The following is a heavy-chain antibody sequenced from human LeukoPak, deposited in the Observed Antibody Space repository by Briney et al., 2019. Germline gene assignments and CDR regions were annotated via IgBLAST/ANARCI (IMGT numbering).Heavy chain of an antibody. D-gene: IGHD2-15*01. CDR3: AREASPEYCSGCSGRDAFDR. CDR2: IYSGGST. J-gene: IGHJ3*02. Sequence: AGSLSLTCAVSGVSVSSYYLSWIRQPPGKGLEWVAVIYSGGSTNYEDSVKGRVTISGDNSKNSLSLKLDSLTAEDTAVYYCAREASPEYCSGCSGRDAFDRWGQGTMVAVSS. V-gene: IGHV3-53*01. CDR1: GVSVSSYY.